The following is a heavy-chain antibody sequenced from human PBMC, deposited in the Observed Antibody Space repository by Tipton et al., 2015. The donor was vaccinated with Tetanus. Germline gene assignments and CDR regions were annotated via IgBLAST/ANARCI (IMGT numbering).Heavy chain of an antibody. CDR1: GGSISSSSYY. CDR3: ASTIESAAANWYFDL. J-gene: IGHJ2*01. CDR2: IYYSGST. D-gene: IGHD2-2*01. V-gene: IGHV4-39*01. Sequence: GLLKPSETLSLTCTVSGGSISSSSYYWGWIRQPPGKGLEWIGSIYYSGSTYYNPSLKSRVTISVDTSKNQFSLKLSSVTAADTAVYYCASTIESAAANWYFDLWGRGTLVTVSS.